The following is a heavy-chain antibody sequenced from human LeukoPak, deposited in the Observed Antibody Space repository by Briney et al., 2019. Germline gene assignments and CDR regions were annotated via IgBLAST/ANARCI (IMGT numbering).Heavy chain of an antibody. CDR3: ARALRLEEEYYFDN. V-gene: IGHV1-18*01. CDR1: GYTFTSYG. J-gene: IGHJ4*02. Sequence: AASVKVSCKASGYTFTSYGISWVRQAPGQGLEWMGWISAYNGNTKYAQKLQGRVTMTTDTSTSTAYMELKSLRSDDTAVYYCARALRLEEEYYFDNWGQGTLVTVSS. D-gene: IGHD4-17*01. CDR2: ISAYNGNT.